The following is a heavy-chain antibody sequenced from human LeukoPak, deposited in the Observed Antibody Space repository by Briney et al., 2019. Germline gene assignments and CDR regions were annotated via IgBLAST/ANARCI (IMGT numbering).Heavy chain of an antibody. CDR1: GGSISSGYW. D-gene: IGHD3-22*01. Sequence: SETLSLTCDVSGGSISSGYWWSWVRQPPGKGLEWIGEIHHSGSTNYNPSLKSRVTISVDKFKNQFSVMLTPVTAADTAVYYCARTDKKYYYDSSGYYSSWGQGTLVTVSS. V-gene: IGHV4-4*02. J-gene: IGHJ4*02. CDR3: ARTDKKYYYDSSGYYSS. CDR2: IHHSGST.